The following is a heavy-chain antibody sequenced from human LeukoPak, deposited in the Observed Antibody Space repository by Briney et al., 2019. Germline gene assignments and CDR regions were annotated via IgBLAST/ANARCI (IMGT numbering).Heavy chain of an antibody. Sequence: PGGSLRLSCAASGFTFSSYSMNWVRQAPGKGLEWVSYISSSSSTIYYADSVKGRFTISRDNAKNSLYLQMNSLRAEDTAVYYCVKCSDTSCNDAYDMWGQGTTVIVSS. CDR1: GFTFSSYS. D-gene: IGHD2-2*01. V-gene: IGHV3-48*04. J-gene: IGHJ3*02. CDR3: VKCSDTSCNDAYDM. CDR2: ISSSSSTI.